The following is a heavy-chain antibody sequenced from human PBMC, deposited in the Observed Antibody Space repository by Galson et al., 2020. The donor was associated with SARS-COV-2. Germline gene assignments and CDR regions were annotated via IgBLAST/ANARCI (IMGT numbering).Heavy chain of an antibody. D-gene: IGHD2-15*01. CDR1: GYTFTSYG. V-gene: IGHV1-18*04. CDR3: ARSIGYCSGGSCHSPFDY. Sequence: ASVKVSCKASGYTFTSYGISWVRQAPGQGLEWMGWISAYNGNTNYAQKLQGRVTMTTDTSTSTAYMELRSLRSDDTAVYYCARSIGYCSGGSCHSPFDYWGQGTLVTVSS. CDR2: ISAYNGNT. J-gene: IGHJ4*02.